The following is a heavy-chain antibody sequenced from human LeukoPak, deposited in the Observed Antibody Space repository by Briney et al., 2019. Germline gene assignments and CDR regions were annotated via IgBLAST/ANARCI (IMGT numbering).Heavy chain of an antibody. J-gene: IGHJ6*03. CDR2: INPNSGGT. CDR1: GYTFTSYD. D-gene: IGHD2-8*01. V-gene: IGHV1-2*02. CDR3: ASRPCPNSDYYMDV. Sequence: ASVKVSCKASGYTFTSYDINWVRQAPGQGLEWMGWINPNSGGTNYAQKLQGRVTMTRDTSISTAYMELSRLRSDDTAVYYCASRPCPNSDYYMDVWGKGTTVTVSS.